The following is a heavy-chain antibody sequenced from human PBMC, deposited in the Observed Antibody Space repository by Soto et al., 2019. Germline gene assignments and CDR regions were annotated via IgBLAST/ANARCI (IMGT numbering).Heavy chain of an antibody. V-gene: IGHV4-31*03. CDR3: ARGGGLMHLFDY. CDR2: IYYSGST. Sequence: QVQLQESGPGLVKPSQTLSLTCTVSGGSISSGGYYWSWIRQHPGKGLEWIGYIYYSGSTYYNPSLXSXXTISVDTSKNQFSLKLSSVTAADTAVYYCARGGGLMHLFDYWGQGTLVTVSS. D-gene: IGHD3-16*01. CDR1: GGSISSGGYY. J-gene: IGHJ4*02.